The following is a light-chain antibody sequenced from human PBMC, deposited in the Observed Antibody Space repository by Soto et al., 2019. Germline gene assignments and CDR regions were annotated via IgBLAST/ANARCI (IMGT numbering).Light chain of an antibody. J-gene: IGKJ1*01. CDR2: TAS. Sequence: DIQMTQSPSILSASVGDRVTITCRASQSISSWLAWYQQKPGKAPKLLIYTASSLESGVPSRFSGSGSGTDFTLTISSLQPDDFATYYCQQYNSYSWTFGQGTKVEIK. CDR1: QSISSW. CDR3: QQYNSYSWT. V-gene: IGKV1-5*03.